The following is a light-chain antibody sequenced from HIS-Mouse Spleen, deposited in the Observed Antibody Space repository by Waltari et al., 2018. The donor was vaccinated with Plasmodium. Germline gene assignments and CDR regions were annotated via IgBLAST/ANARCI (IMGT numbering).Light chain of an antibody. CDR3: QQYNNWSFT. CDR1: QSVSSN. J-gene: IGKJ3*01. Sequence: EIVMTQSPATLSVSPGERATLSCRASQSVSSNLAWYQQKPGQPPRLLIYGASTRATGIPARFSGSGSGTEFTLTISSLQSEDFAVYYCQQYNNWSFTFGPGTKVDI. CDR2: GAS. V-gene: IGKV3-15*01.